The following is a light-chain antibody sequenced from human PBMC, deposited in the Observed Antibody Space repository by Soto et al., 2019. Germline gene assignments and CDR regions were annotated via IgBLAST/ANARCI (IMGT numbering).Light chain of an antibody. CDR1: QSISNH. V-gene: IGKV1-17*01. Sequence: DIQMTQSPSSLSASVEDRVIITCRASQSISNHLNWYQQKPGKAPKIMIYAASTLQSGVPSRFSGSGSGTDFTLTISSLKTEDFATYYCQQLNSYPLTFGGGTKVDIK. CDR3: QQLNSYPLT. J-gene: IGKJ4*01. CDR2: AAS.